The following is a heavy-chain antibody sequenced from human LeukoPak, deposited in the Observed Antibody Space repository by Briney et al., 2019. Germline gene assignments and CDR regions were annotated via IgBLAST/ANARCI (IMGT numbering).Heavy chain of an antibody. V-gene: IGHV4-61*08. CDR2: IYYSGST. J-gene: IGHJ4*02. D-gene: IGHD1-26*01. CDR3: ARGSYGPFDY. CDR1: GGSISSGGYY. Sequence: SETLSLTCTVSGGSISSGGYYWSWIRQHPGKGLEWIGYIYYSGSTYYNPSLRSRVTISVDTSKNQFSLRLSSVTAADTAVYYCARGSYGPFDYWGQGTVVSVSS.